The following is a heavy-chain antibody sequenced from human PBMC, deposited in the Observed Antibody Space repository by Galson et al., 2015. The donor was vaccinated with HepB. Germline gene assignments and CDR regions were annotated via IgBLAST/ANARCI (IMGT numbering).Heavy chain of an antibody. CDR1: GFTFDNYA. J-gene: IGHJ5*02. V-gene: IGHV3-23*01. CDR2: IGGSGFST. Sequence: SLRLSCAASGFTFDNYAMSWVRQAPGKGLEWVSAIGGSGFSTYYADSVKGRVTISRDNSKNPLYLQMNSLRVEDTAVYYCAKDRAAAGTPPDHWGQGTLVTVSS. CDR3: AKDRAAAGTPPDH. D-gene: IGHD6-13*01.